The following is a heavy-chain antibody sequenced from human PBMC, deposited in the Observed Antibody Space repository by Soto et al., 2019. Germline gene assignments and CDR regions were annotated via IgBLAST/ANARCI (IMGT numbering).Heavy chain of an antibody. CDR3: ARDHGTRYGDYADYYYYGMDV. CDR2: IIPIFGTA. V-gene: IGHV1-69*12. J-gene: IGHJ6*02. CDR1: GGTFSSYA. D-gene: IGHD4-17*01. Sequence: QVQLVQSGAEVKKPGSSVKVSCKASGGTFSSYAISWVRQAPGQGLEWMGGIIPIFGTANYAQKFQGRVTITADESTSTAYRELSSLRSEDTAVYYCARDHGTRYGDYADYYYYGMDVWGQGTTVTVSS.